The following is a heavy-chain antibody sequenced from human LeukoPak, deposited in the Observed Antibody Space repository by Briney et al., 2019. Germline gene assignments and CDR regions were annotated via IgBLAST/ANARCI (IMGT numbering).Heavy chain of an antibody. D-gene: IGHD3-9*01. CDR2: IKSKTDGGTT. V-gene: IGHV3-15*01. CDR3: TTQGPYDILTGFGYYFDY. J-gene: IGHJ4*02. Sequence: GGSLRLSCAASGFTFSNAWMSWVRQAPGKGLEWVGRIKSKTDGGTTDYAASVKGRFTISRDDSKNTLYLQMNSLKTEDTAVYYCTTQGPYDILTGFGYYFDYWGQGTLVTVSS. CDR1: GFTFSNAW.